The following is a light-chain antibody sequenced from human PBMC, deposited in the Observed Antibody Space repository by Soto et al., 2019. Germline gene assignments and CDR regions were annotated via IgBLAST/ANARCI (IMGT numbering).Light chain of an antibody. CDR2: EVS. CDR3: SSYAASINYV. V-gene: IGLV2-8*01. CDR1: SSDVGGYNY. J-gene: IGLJ1*01. Sequence: QSALTQPPSASGSPGQSVTISCTGTSSDVGGYNYVSWYQQHPGKAPKLMIYEVSKRPSGVPDRFSGSKSGNTASLTVSGLQDEDDADYYCSSYAASINYVFGTGTQLTVL.